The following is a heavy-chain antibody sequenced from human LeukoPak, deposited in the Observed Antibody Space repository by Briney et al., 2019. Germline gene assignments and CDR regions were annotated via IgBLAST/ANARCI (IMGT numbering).Heavy chain of an antibody. V-gene: IGHV4-34*01. CDR2: INHSGST. J-gene: IGHJ5*02. CDR1: GGSSSGYY. D-gene: IGHD6-6*01. Sequence: PSETLSLTCAVYGGSSSGYYWSWIRQPPGKGLEWIGEINHSGSTNYNPSLKSRVTISVDTSKNQFSLKLSSVTAADTAVYYCARVVRAARPPNWFDPWGQGTLVTVSS. CDR3: ARVVRAARPPNWFDP.